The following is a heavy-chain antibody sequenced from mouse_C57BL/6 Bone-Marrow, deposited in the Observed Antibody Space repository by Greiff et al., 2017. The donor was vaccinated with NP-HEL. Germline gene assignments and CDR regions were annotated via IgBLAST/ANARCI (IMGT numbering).Heavy chain of an antibody. J-gene: IGHJ4*01. D-gene: IGHD1-1*01. CDR2: IDPSDSYT. CDR3: ARGHYGSSRVYYSAMDY. CDR1: GYTFTSYW. Sequence: VQLQQPGAELVMPGASVKLSCKASGYTFTSYWMHWVKQRPGQGLEWIGEIDPSDSYTNYNQKFKGKSTLTVDKSSSTAYMQLSSLTSADSAVYYCARGHYGSSRVYYSAMDYWGQGTSVTVSS. V-gene: IGHV1-69*01.